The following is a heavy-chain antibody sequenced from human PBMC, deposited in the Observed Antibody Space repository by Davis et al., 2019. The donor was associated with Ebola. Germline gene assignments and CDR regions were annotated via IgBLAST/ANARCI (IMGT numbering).Heavy chain of an antibody. CDR2: INPNSGGT. CDR3: ARQSGSYWDFDY. J-gene: IGHJ4*02. CDR1: GYTFTGYY. D-gene: IGHD1-26*01. Sequence: AASVKVSCKASGYTFTGYYMHWVRQAPGQGLEWMGRINPNSGGTNYAQKFQGRVTMTRDTSISTAYMELSRLRSDDTAVYYCARQSGSYWDFDYWGQGTLITVSS. V-gene: IGHV1-2*06.